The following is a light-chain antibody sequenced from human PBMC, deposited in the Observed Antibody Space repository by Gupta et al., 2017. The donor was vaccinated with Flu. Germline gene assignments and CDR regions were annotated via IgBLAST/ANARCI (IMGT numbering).Light chain of an antibody. CDR3: QVRDSTSDHYV. Sequence: SYVLTQPPSVSVAPGQTARLTCGGNHIGSKSVHWYQQKPGQAPVLVVYDDTDRPSGIPERFSGSNSGYTATLTITRVEAGDEADYYCQVRDSTSDHYVFGGGMKLTVL. V-gene: IGLV3-21*02. CDR1: HIGSKS. CDR2: DDT. J-gene: IGLJ3*02.